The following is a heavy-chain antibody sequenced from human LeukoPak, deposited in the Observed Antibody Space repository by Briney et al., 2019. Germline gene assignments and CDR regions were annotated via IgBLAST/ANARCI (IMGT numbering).Heavy chain of an antibody. Sequence: LSGGSLRLSCAASGFTFSSYGMHWVRQAPGKGLEWVAVIWYDGSNEYYADSVKGRFTISRDNSKNTLYLQMNSLRAEDTAVYYCARDRGSYLNWFDPWGQGTLVTVSS. J-gene: IGHJ5*02. V-gene: IGHV3-33*01. CDR3: ARDRGSYLNWFDP. CDR2: IWYDGSNE. CDR1: GFTFSSYG.